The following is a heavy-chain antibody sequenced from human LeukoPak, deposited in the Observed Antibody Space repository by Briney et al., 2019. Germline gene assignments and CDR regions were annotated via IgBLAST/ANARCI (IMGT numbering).Heavy chain of an antibody. V-gene: IGHV3-23*01. D-gene: IGHD1-26*01. Sequence: GGSLRLSCAASGFTFSSYGMSWVRQAPGKGLEWVSAISGSGGSTYYADSVKGRFTISRDNSKNTLYLQMNSLRAEDTAVYYCAKDQVGATLMDAFDIWGQGTMVTVSS. CDR2: ISGSGGST. CDR3: AKDQVGATLMDAFDI. J-gene: IGHJ3*02. CDR1: GFTFSSYG.